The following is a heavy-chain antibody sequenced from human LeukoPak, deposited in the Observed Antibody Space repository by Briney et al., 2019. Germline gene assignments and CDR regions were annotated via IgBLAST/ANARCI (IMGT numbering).Heavy chain of an antibody. CDR1: GYTFTGYY. Sequence: GASVKVSCKASGYTFTGYYMYWVRQAPGQGLEWMGWINPNSGDTNYVQKFQGRVSMTRDTSTSTAYMELSRLRSDDTAVYYCARGSRPVYNLLTGKRYFDYWGQGTLLTVSS. V-gene: IGHV1-2*02. CDR2: INPNSGDT. J-gene: IGHJ4*02. CDR3: ARGSRPVYNLLTGKRYFDY. D-gene: IGHD3-9*01.